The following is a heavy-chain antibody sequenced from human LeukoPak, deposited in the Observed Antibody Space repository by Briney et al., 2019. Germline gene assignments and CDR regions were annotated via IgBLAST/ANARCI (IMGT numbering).Heavy chain of an antibody. CDR1: GGSISSGDYY. CDR3: ARSPYYYDSSGGWFDP. J-gene: IGHJ5*02. D-gene: IGHD3-22*01. V-gene: IGHV4-30-4*01. Sequence: PSQTLSLTCTVSGGSISSGDYYWSWIRQPPGKGLEWIGYIYYSGSTYYNPSLKSRVTISVYTSKNQFSLKLSSVTAADTAVYYCARSPYYYDSSGGWFDPWGQGTLVTVSS. CDR2: IYYSGST.